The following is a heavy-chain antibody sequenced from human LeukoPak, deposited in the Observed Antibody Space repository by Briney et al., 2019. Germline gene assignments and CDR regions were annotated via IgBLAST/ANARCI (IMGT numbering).Heavy chain of an antibody. CDR1: GFTFSSYA. CDR3: AKDPIGYCSGASCPGNGSVP. CDR2: ISGSGGRT. J-gene: IGHJ5*02. Sequence: GGSLSLSCAASGFTFSSYAMSWVRQAPGKGLEWVSAISGSGGRTYYADPVEGRFTISRDNSKNTLYLKMNSLRAEDTAVYYCAKDPIGYCSGASCPGNGSVPWGQGTLGTVSS. V-gene: IGHV3-23*01. D-gene: IGHD2-15*01.